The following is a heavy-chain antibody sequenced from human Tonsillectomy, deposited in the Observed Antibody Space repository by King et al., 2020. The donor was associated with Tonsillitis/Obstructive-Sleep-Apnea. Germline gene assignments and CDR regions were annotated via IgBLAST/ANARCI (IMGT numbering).Heavy chain of an antibody. D-gene: IGHD2-15*01. CDR2: IKQDGSEK. CDR3: ARDEGLDYCSGGSCYSYSYYYYYMDV. Sequence: VQLVESGGGLVQPGGSLRLSCAASGFTFSSYWMSWVRQAPGKGLEWVANIKQDGSEKYYVDSVKGRFTISRDNAKNSLYLQMNSLRAEDTAVYYCARDEGLDYCSGGSCYSYSYYYYYMDVWGKGTTVTVSS. J-gene: IGHJ6*03. CDR1: GFTFSSYW. V-gene: IGHV3-7*01.